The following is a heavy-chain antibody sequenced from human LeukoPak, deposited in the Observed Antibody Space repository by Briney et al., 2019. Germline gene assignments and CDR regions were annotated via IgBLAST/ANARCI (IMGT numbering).Heavy chain of an antibody. V-gene: IGHV3-23*01. CDR3: GKEGGA. CDR2: IGGRGGST. Sequence: GGSLRLSCAASGFTFSSYAMTWVRQAPGKGLEWVSAIGGRGGSTYYADFLEGRFTIARDNSKDMVYLQMNSLKVEDTAIYYCGKEGGAWGQGTKVTVSS. CDR1: GFTFSSYA. J-gene: IGHJ5*02. D-gene: IGHD3-16*01.